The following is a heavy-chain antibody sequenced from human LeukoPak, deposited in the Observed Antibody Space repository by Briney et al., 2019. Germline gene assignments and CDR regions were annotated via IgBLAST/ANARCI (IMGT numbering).Heavy chain of an antibody. V-gene: IGHV4-39*01. CDR1: GGSISSSSYY. CDR3: ARQRITMVRGVWNWFDP. D-gene: IGHD3-10*01. J-gene: IGHJ5*02. Sequence: SETLSLTCTVSGGSISSSSYYWGWIRQPPGKGLEWIGSIYYSGSTYYNPSLKSRVTISVDTSKNQFSLKLSSVTAADTAVYYCARQRITMVRGVWNWFDPWGQGTLVTVSS. CDR2: IYYSGST.